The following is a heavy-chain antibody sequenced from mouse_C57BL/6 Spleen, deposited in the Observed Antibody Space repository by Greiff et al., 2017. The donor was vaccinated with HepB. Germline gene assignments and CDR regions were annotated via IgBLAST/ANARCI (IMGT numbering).Heavy chain of an antibody. CDR3: ARGNSPYYFDY. J-gene: IGHJ2*01. Sequence: EVQLQQSGPELVKPGASVKISCKASGYTFTDYYMNWVKQSHGKSLEWIGDINPNNGGTSYNQKFKGKATLTVDKSSSTAYMELRSLTSEDSAVYYCARGNSPYYFDYWAKATLSQSPQ. CDR2: INPNNGGT. CDR1: GYTFTDYY. V-gene: IGHV1-26*01.